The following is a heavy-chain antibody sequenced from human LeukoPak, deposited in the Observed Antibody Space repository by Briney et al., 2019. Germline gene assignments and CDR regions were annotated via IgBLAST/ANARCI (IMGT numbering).Heavy chain of an antibody. Sequence: GGSLRLSCAASGFKFDDFALHWVRQAPGKGLEWVSGISWNSRSLGYAESVKGRFTISRDNAKNSLYLQMDNLRPEDTAFYYCTRDKGRYYDDNGYFNYWGQGTLVTVSS. V-gene: IGHV3-9*01. D-gene: IGHD3-22*01. CDR3: TRDKGRYYDDNGYFNY. CDR2: ISWNSRSL. J-gene: IGHJ4*02. CDR1: GFKFDDFA.